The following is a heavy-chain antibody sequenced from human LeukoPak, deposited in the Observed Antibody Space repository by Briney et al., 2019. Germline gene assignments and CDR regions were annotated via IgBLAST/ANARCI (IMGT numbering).Heavy chain of an antibody. J-gene: IGHJ5*02. CDR1: GGSISSSSYY. D-gene: IGHD2-15*01. V-gene: IGHV4-39*01. CDR2: IYYSGSA. Sequence: PSETLSLTCTVSGGSISSSSYYWGWIRQPPEKGLEWIGSIYYSGSAYYIPSLKSRVTISVDTSKNQFSLKLSSVTAADTAVYYCARHRLNRIIPRGYNWFDPWGQGTLVTVSS. CDR3: ARHRLNRIIPRGYNWFDP.